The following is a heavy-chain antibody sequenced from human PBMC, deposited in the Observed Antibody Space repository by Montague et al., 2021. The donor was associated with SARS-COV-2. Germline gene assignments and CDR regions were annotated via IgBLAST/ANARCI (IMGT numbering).Heavy chain of an antibody. Sequence: SETLSLTCTVSGGSINSYYWTWIRQPPAQGLEWIGYIYNRGTAKYNPSLKSRITVSLDTSKDQFSLRLNSVTAADTAVYYCARADLGPAPTAFDIWGPGTMVTVSS. CDR3: ARADLGPAPTAFDI. CDR1: GGSINSYY. CDR2: IYNRGTA. J-gene: IGHJ3*02. D-gene: IGHD3-16*01. V-gene: IGHV4-59*01.